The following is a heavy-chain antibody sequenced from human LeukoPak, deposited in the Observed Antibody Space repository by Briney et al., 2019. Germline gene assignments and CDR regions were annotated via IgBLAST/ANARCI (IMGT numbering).Heavy chain of an antibody. Sequence: GGSLRLSCAASGFTFSSYAMHWVRQAPGKGLEWVAVISYDGSNKYYADSVKGRFTISRDNSKNTLYLQMNSLRAEDTAVYYCARHRNRLHWFDPWGQGTLVTVSS. CDR1: GFTFSSYA. V-gene: IGHV3-30-3*01. D-gene: IGHD1-14*01. J-gene: IGHJ5*02. CDR3: ARHRNRLHWFDP. CDR2: ISYDGSNK.